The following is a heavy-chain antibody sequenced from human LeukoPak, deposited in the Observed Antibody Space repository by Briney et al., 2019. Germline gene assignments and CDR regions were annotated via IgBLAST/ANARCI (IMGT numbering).Heavy chain of an antibody. V-gene: IGHV4-4*02. D-gene: IGHD3-3*01. CDR2: IYHSGST. CDR1: GGSISSSNW. J-gene: IGHJ4*02. Sequence: SETLSLTCAVSGGSISSSNWWSWVRQPPGKGLEWIGEIYHSGSTNYNPSLKSRVTISVDKPKNQFSLKLSSVTAADTAVYYCARLVGYDFWSGYYWDYWGQGTLVTVSS. CDR3: ARLVGYDFWSGYYWDY.